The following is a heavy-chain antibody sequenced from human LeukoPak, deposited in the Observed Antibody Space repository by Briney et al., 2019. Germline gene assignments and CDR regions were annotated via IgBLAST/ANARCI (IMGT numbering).Heavy chain of an antibody. Sequence: PQTLSLTCTVSGGSISSGGYYWSWIRQHPGKGLESIVYIYYSGSTYYNPSLKSRVTISVDTSKNQFSLKLSSVTAADTAVYYCARGRSSEYSSGAKPVIWYFDLWGRGTLVTVSS. CDR1: GGSISSGGYY. CDR3: ARGRSSEYSSGAKPVIWYFDL. J-gene: IGHJ2*01. V-gene: IGHV4-31*03. D-gene: IGHD6-19*01. CDR2: IYYSGST.